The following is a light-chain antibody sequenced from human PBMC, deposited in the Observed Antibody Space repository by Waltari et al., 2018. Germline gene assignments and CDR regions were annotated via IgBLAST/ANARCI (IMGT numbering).Light chain of an antibody. CDR2: DAS. J-gene: IGKJ2*01. CDR1: QDIEKH. V-gene: IGKV1-33*01. Sequence: DVQMTQAPSSLSASVGDRVTITCQASQDIEKHLNWYQQKPGKAPKLLIYDASNLEKGVPLRFSGSRARTDFTFPISSLQPEDVATYYCQQYDNSPHTFGQGTTLEIK. CDR3: QQYDNSPHT.